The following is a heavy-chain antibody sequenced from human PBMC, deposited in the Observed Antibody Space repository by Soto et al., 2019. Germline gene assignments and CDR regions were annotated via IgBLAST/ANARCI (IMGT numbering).Heavy chain of an antibody. CDR2: IYYSGST. CDR3: ASVRVRITMVRGVPFDY. J-gene: IGHJ4*02. V-gene: IGHV4-39*01. Sequence: SETLSLTCTVSGGSISSSSYYWGWIRQPPGKGLEWIGSIYYSGSTYYNPSLKSRVTISVDTSKNQFSLKLSSVTAADTAVYYCASVRVRITMVRGVPFDYWGQGTLVTVSS. CDR1: GGSISSSSYY. D-gene: IGHD3-10*01.